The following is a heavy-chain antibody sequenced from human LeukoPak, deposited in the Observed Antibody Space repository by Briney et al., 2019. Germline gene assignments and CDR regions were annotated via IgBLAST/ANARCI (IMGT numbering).Heavy chain of an antibody. V-gene: IGHV4-59*01. D-gene: IGHD2-2*01. Sequence: PSXTLSLTCTVSGGSISSYYWSWIRQPPGKGLEWIGYIYYSGSTNYNPSLKSRVTISVDTSKNQFSLKLSSVTAADTAVYYCARDLSSYFDYWGQGTLVTVSS. CDR1: GGSISSYY. CDR3: ARDLSSYFDY. CDR2: IYYSGST. J-gene: IGHJ4*02.